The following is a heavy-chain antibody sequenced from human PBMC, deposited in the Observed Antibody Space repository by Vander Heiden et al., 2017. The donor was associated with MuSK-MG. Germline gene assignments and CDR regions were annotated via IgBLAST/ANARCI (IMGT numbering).Heavy chain of an antibody. Sequence: QVQLQESGPGLVKPSETLSLTCAVSGYSISSVYYWGWIRQPPGKGLEWIGSIDHSGSTYYNPSIKSRVTISVDTSKNQFSLKLSSVTAADTAVYYCARLSSYGDAPNLFDYWGQGTLVTVSS. J-gene: IGHJ4*02. D-gene: IGHD4-17*01. CDR3: ARLSSYGDAPNLFDY. CDR1: GYSISSVYY. V-gene: IGHV4-38-2*01. CDR2: IDHSGST.